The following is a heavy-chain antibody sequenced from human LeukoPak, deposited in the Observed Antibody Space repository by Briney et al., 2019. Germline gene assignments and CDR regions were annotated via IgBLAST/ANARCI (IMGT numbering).Heavy chain of an antibody. D-gene: IGHD5-18*01. CDR1: GGTFGSYA. CDR2: IIPIFGTA. CDR3: ARGLVRGYSYGLVSFDY. J-gene: IGHJ4*02. V-gene: IGHV1-69*06. Sequence: SVKVSCKASGGTFGSYAISWVRQAPGQGLEWMGGIIPIFGTANYAQKFQGRVTITADKSTSTAYMELSGLRSEDTAVYYCARGLVRGYSYGLVSFDYWGQGTLVTVSS.